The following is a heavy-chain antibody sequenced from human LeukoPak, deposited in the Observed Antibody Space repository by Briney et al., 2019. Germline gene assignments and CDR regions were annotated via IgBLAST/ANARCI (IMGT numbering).Heavy chain of an antibody. CDR3: ARGAVAGNDY. D-gene: IGHD6-19*01. CDR2: INWNSGNI. J-gene: IGHJ4*02. V-gene: IGHV3-9*01. Sequence: GGSLRLSCAASGFTFDDYAMHWVRQAPGKGLEWVSAINWNSGNIGYADSVKGRFTISRDNAKNSLYLQMNSLRAEDTAVYYCARGAVAGNDYWGQGTLVTVSS. CDR1: GFTFDDYA.